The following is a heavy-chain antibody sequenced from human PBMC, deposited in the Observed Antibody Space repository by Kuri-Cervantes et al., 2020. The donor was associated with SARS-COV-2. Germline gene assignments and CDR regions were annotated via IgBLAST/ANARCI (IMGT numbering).Heavy chain of an antibody. V-gene: IGHV4-39*02. Sequence: SETLSLTCTVSGGSISSSSYYWGWIRQPPGKGLEWIGSIYYSGSTYYNLSLKSRVTISVDTSKNQFSLKLSSVTAADTAVYYCAREGHDYSNLRTPYYYYYYMDVWGKGTAVTVSS. CDR1: GGSISSSSYY. J-gene: IGHJ6*03. CDR2: IYYSGST. CDR3: AREGHDYSNLRTPYYYYYYMDV. D-gene: IGHD4-11*01.